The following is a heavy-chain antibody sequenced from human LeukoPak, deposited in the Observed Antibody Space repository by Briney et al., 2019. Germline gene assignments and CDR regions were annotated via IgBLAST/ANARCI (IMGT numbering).Heavy chain of an antibody. CDR3: ARVRITMIED. V-gene: IGHV4-30-4*08. D-gene: IGHD3-22*01. Sequence: SETLSLTCTVSGRSISSGDRYWSRMPQPPGKGLEWIGYIYYSGSTSYNPSLKSRTSISVDTSKNQFSLRLRSVAAAATALYYCARVRITMIEDWGQGTLVTVSS. CDR1: GRSISSGDRY. CDR2: IYYSGST. J-gene: IGHJ4*02.